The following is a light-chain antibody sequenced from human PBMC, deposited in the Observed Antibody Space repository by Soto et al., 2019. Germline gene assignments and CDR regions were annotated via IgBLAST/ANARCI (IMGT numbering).Light chain of an antibody. CDR2: DVS. V-gene: IGLV2-11*01. Sequence: QSVLTQPRSVSGSPGQSVTISCTGTSSDVGAYNYVSWYQLHPGRAPKLMIFDVSKRPSGVPDRFSGSKSGNTASLTISGLQAEDEADYYCCSYAGTSTGIFGGGTQLTVL. CDR1: SSDVGAYNY. CDR3: CSYAGTSTGI. J-gene: IGLJ2*01.